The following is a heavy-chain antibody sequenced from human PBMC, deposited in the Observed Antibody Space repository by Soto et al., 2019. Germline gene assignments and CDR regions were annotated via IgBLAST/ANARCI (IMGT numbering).Heavy chain of an antibody. D-gene: IGHD6-19*01. CDR1: GFTFSNYG. V-gene: IGHV3-23*01. CDR3: TKGGGGSGYYDPSHL. CDR2: IRTGGEVT. Sequence: EVQLLESGGGLVQPGGSLRLSCAASGFTFSNYGMSWVRQAPGKGPEWVSIIRTGGEVTHYADSVKGRFAISRDNARNTLYLQMTSLSAEDTAVYYCTKGGGGSGYYDPSHLWGQGTLVTVSS. J-gene: IGHJ3*01.